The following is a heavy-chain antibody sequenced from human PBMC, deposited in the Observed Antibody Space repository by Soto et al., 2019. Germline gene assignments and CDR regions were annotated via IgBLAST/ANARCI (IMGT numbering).Heavy chain of an antibody. V-gene: IGHV4-30-2*01. CDR2: VYQSQSA. D-gene: IGHD1-7*01. Sequence: TLSLTCVSSGRFIRNAENAWRWIRQAPGKGLEWVGSVYQSQSAYYNPSLRSRVAISVDRTNNQVSLRMTSVTAADTAIYYYARGNTRLSELSHHYWGQGKPVTVSS. CDR1: GRFIRNAENA. CDR3: ARGNTRLSELSHHY. J-gene: IGHJ4*02.